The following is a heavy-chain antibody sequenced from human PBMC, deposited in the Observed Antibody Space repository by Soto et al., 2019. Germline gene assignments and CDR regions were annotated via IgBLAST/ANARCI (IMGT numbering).Heavy chain of an antibody. CDR3: ARAPYYYGSGSSSYFDY. Sequence: SETLSLTCTVSGCSISSGGYYWSWIRQHPGKGLEWIGYIYYSGSTYYNPSLKSRVTISVDTSKNQFSLKLSSVTAADTAVYYCARAPYYYGSGSSSYFDYWGQGTLVTVYS. CDR1: GCSISSGGYY. CDR2: IYYSGST. V-gene: IGHV4-31*03. D-gene: IGHD3-10*01. J-gene: IGHJ4*02.